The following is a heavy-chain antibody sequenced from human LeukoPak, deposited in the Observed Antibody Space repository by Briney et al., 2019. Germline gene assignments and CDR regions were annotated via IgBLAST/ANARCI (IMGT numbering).Heavy chain of an antibody. V-gene: IGHV3-9*01. CDR1: GFTFSSYA. CDR3: AKEMGPGHSGFVRGDPLDY. CDR2: ITWNRGHL. D-gene: IGHD6-19*01. Sequence: GGSLRLSCAASGFTFSSYAMSWVRQAPGKGLEWVSRITWNRGHLGYADSVKGRFTISRDNAKKSLYLEMKSLRVEDTAFYYCAKEMGPGHSGFVRGDPLDYWGRGTLVTVSS. J-gene: IGHJ4*02.